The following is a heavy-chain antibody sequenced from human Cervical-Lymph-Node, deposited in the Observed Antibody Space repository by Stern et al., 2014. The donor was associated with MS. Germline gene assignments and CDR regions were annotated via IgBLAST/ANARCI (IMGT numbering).Heavy chain of an antibody. CDR3: ARASTTANNYYDGVDV. CDR1: GYTFTDYY. J-gene: IGHJ6*02. CDR2: IHPNNVGP. Sequence: VQLVESGAEVKNPGASVKVSCKASGYTFTDYYMQWMRQAPGQGLEWMGWIHPNNVGPKSAQKFQGWVTMTRDTSTSTAYMELSRLRSDDTAIYYCARASTTANNYYDGVDVWGQGTTVTVTS. V-gene: IGHV1-2*04. D-gene: IGHD1-1*01.